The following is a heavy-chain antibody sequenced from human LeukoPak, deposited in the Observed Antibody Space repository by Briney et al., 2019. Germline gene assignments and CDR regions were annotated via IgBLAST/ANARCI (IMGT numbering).Heavy chain of an antibody. CDR2: ISGSGGNT. J-gene: IGHJ4*02. Sequence: GGSLRLSCAASGFTFSNFNMNWVRQAPGKGLEWVSGISGSGGNTYYADSVKGRFTISRDSSKNTVYLQMNSLRAEDTAVYYCAKAMGIFDYWGQGTLVTVSS. V-gene: IGHV3-23*01. CDR1: GFTFSNFN. D-gene: IGHD6-13*01. CDR3: AKAMGIFDY.